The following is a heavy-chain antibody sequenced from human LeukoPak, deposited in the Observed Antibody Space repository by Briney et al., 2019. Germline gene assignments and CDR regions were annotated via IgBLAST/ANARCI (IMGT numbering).Heavy chain of an antibody. D-gene: IGHD3-10*02. V-gene: IGHV3-7*01. Sequence: GGSLRLSCAASGFTFSGYWMSWVRQAPGKGLEWVANIKQDGSEKYYVGSVKGRFTISRDNAKNSLYLQMNSLRAEDTAVYYCAELGITMIGGVWGKGTTVTISS. J-gene: IGHJ6*04. CDR3: AELGITMIGGV. CDR2: IKQDGSEK. CDR1: GFTFSGYW.